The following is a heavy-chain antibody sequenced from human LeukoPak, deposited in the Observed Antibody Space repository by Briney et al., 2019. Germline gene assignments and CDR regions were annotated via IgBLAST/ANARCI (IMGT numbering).Heavy chain of an antibody. J-gene: IGHJ6*04. D-gene: IGHD3-10*02. V-gene: IGHV1-46*01. CDR1: GYTFTSFY. CDR3: AELGITMIGGV. CDR2: INPSGGSA. Sequence: ASVKVSCKASGYTFTSFYMHWVRQAPGQGLEWMGLINPSGGSANYAQKFQGRVTMTRDMSTSTVYMELSSLGSEDTAVYYCAELGITMIGGVWGKGTTVTISS.